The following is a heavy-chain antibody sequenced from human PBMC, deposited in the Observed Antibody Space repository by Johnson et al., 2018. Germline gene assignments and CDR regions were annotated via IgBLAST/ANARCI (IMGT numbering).Heavy chain of an antibody. Sequence: QVQLQESGPGLVKPSETLSLTCTVSGGSVSSGSYYWSWIRQPPGKGLEWIGYIYYSGSTNYNPSLKSRVTISVDTSKNPFYLKLSSVTAADTAAYYCASMSVTTETTDYYYYGMDVWGQGTTVTVSS. CDR2: IYYSGST. V-gene: IGHV4-61*01. CDR3: ASMSVTTETTDYYYYGMDV. CDR1: GGSVSSGSYY. D-gene: IGHD4-11*01. J-gene: IGHJ6*02.